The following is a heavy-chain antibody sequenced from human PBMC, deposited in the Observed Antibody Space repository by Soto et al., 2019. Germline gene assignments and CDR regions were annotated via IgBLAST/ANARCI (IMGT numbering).Heavy chain of an antibody. D-gene: IGHD1-7*01. J-gene: IGHJ4*02. CDR2: FYHGGTS. CDR1: GGSVSSGGYS. V-gene: IGHV4-30-2*01. Sequence: QLQLQESGSGLVKPSQTLSLTCAVSGGSVSSGGYSWNWIRQPPGKGLEWIGYFYHGGTSYYNPSLKNRVSISVDRSENHFSLKMTSVTAADTAVYYCVRGPLSLTGTTRFFDFWGPGTLVTVSS. CDR3: VRGPLSLTGTTRFFDF.